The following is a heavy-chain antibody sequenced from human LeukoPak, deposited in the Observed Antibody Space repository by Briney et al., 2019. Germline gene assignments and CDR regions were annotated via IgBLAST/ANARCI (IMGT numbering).Heavy chain of an antibody. CDR2: ISYDGSNK. V-gene: IGHV3-30*04. Sequence: GGSLRLSCAASGFTFSSYAMHWVRQAPGKGLEWVAVISYDGSNKYYADFVKGRFTISRDNSKNTLYLQMNSLRAEDTAVYYCAKGAAPDYWGQGTLVTVSS. CDR3: AKGAAPDY. J-gene: IGHJ4*02. D-gene: IGHD6-13*01. CDR1: GFTFSSYA.